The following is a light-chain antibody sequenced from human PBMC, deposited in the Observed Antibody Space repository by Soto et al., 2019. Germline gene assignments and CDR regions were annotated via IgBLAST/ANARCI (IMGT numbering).Light chain of an antibody. J-gene: IGLJ1*01. CDR1: SSDVGSYNL. V-gene: IGLV2-23*02. CDR2: EVS. CDR3: CSYAGSSTFSYV. Sequence: QSLLTQPASVSGSPGQSITISCTGTSSDVGSYNLVSRYQQHPGKAPKLMIYEVSKRPSGVSNRFSGSKSGNTASLTISGLQAEDEADYYCCSYAGSSTFSYVFGTGTKVT.